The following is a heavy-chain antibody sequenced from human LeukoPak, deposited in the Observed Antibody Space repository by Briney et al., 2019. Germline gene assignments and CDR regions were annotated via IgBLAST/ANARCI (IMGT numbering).Heavy chain of an antibody. CDR3: ASVDFWSGYHFDY. Sequence: GGSLRRSCAASGFTFSSYGMHWVRQAPGKGLEWVAVIWYDGSNKYYADSVKGRFTISRDNSKNTLYLQMNSLRAEDTAVYYCASVDFWSGYHFDYWGQGTLVTVSS. CDR2: IWYDGSNK. V-gene: IGHV3-33*01. J-gene: IGHJ4*02. D-gene: IGHD3-3*01. CDR1: GFTFSSYG.